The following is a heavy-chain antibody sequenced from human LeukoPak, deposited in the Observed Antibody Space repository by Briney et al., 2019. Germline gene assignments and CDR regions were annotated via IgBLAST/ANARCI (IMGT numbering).Heavy chain of an antibody. Sequence: GGSLRLSCAASGFTFSNYAMSWVRQAPGKGLEWVSALSGSGDITYYADSVKGRFTISRDNSKNTLYLQMNSLRAEDTAVYYCARDDHLAGNDYWGQGTLVTVSS. CDR1: GFTFSNYA. V-gene: IGHV3-23*01. CDR3: ARDDHLAGNDY. J-gene: IGHJ4*02. CDR2: LSGSGDIT. D-gene: IGHD6-19*01.